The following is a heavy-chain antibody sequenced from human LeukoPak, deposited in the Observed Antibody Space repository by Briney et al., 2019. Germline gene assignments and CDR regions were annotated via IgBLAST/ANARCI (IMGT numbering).Heavy chain of an antibody. Sequence: PGRSLRLSCAASGFTFSSYSMNWVRQAPGKGLEWVSFISSSRSYIYYADSVKGRFTISRDNAKNSLYLQMNSLRAEDTAVYYCARFIAAPYYFDYWGRGTLVTVSS. CDR3: ARFIAAPYYFDY. J-gene: IGHJ4*02. CDR1: GFTFSSYS. CDR2: ISSSRSYI. D-gene: IGHD6-13*01. V-gene: IGHV3-21*01.